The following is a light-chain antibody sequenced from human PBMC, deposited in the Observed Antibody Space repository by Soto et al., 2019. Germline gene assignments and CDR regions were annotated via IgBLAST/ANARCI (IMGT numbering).Light chain of an antibody. CDR1: SGDIANNY. CDR3: QYYYSTDVV. CDR2: NDD. Sequence: NFMLTQPHSVSESPGKTVSISCTRSSGDIANNYVQWFQQRPGSAPTTVIYNDDQRPSGVPDRFSGSIDSSSNSASLTISGLKTEDEADYFCQYYYSTDVVFGGGTKLTVL. J-gene: IGLJ2*01. V-gene: IGLV6-57*04.